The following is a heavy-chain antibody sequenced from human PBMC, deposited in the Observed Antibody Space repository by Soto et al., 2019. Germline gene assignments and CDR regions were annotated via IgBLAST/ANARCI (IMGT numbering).Heavy chain of an antibody. V-gene: IGHV4-34*01. CDR2: INHSGST. D-gene: IGHD3-10*01. CDR3: ARDSNRVRGVIIYYYYGMDV. CDR1: GGSFSGYY. J-gene: IGHJ6*02. Sequence: SETLSLTCAVYGGSFSGYYWSWIRQPPGKGLEWIGEINHSGSTNYNPSLKSRVTISVDTSKNQFSLKLSSVTAADTAVYYCARDSNRVRGVIIYYYYGMDVWGQGTTVTVSS.